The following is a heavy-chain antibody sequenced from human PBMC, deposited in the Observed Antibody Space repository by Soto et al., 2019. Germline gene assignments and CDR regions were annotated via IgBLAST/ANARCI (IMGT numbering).Heavy chain of an antibody. CDR3: AKCGNWTYASAS. D-gene: IGHD1-7*01. J-gene: IGHJ5*02. V-gene: IGHV1-18*01. CDR1: GYTFTTSG. Sequence: QVQLVQSGAEVKKPGASVKVSCKASGYTFTTSGITWVRQAPGQGLEWMGWISANNGNTNYAQNVQGSLTMTTDTSASTACMDLSSLTTDVTAGDYCAKCGNWTYASASWGQGTLVTVS. CDR2: ISANNGNT.